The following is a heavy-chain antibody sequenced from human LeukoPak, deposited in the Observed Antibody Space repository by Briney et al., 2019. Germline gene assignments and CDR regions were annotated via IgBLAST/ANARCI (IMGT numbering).Heavy chain of an antibody. CDR3: ARLLSPSGGSRFDP. J-gene: IGHJ5*02. D-gene: IGHD1-26*01. Sequence: PSETLSLTCTVSGGSISSYYWSWIRQPPGKGLEWIGYIYYSGSTNYNPSLKSRVTISVDTSKNQFSLKLSSVTAADTAVYYCARLLSPSGGSRFDPWGQGTLVTVSS. CDR2: IYYSGST. V-gene: IGHV4-59*08. CDR1: GGSISSYY.